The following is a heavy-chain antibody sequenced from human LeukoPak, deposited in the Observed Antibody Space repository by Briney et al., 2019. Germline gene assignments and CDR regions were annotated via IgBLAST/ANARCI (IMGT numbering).Heavy chain of an antibody. V-gene: IGHV7-4-1*02. J-gene: IGHJ4*02. D-gene: IGHD5-24*01. CDR1: GYTFTSYY. Sequence: GASVKVSCKASGYTFTSYYMHWVRQAPGQGLEWMGWINTNTGNPTYAQGFTGRFVFSLDTSVSTAYLQISSLKAEDTAVYYCARVLRTSGAQMATISGYWGQGTLVTVSP. CDR2: INTNTGNP. CDR3: ARVLRTSGAQMATISGY.